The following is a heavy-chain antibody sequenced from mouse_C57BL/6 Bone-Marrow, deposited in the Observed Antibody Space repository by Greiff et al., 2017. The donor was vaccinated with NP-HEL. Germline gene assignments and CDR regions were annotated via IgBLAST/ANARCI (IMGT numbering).Heavy chain of an antibody. V-gene: IGHV5-17*01. CDR1: GFTFSDYG. CDR2: ISSGSSTI. D-gene: IGHD1-1*01. Sequence: EVMLVESGGGLVKPGGSLKLSCAASGFTFSDYGMHWVRQAPEKGLEWVAYISSGSSTIYYADTVKGRFTISRDNAKNTLFLQMTSLRSEDTAMYYCARPEDYGSRNAMDYWGQGTSVTVSS. CDR3: ARPEDYGSRNAMDY. J-gene: IGHJ4*01.